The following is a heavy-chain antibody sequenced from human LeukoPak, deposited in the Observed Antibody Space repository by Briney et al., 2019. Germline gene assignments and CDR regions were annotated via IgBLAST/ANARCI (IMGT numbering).Heavy chain of an antibody. CDR3: ARDSSGYFMLGAFDI. CDR2: IYSGGST. J-gene: IGHJ3*02. D-gene: IGHD3-22*01. V-gene: IGHV3-66*02. Sequence: GGSLRLSCAASGFTVSSNYMSWVRQAPGKGLEWVSVIYSGGSTYYADSVKGRFTISRDNSKNTLYLQMNSPRAEDTAVYYCARDSSGYFMLGAFDIWGQGTMVTVSS. CDR1: GFTVSSNY.